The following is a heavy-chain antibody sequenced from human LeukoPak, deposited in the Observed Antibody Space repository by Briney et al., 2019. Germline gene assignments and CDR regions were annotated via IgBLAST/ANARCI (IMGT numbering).Heavy chain of an antibody. J-gene: IGHJ4*02. V-gene: IGHV4-4*09. D-gene: IGHD1-26*01. Sequence: SETLSLTCTVSGGSLSSYYWSWIRQPPGEGLEWIGYIYTTGSTNYNPSLKSRVTMSVDTSKNQFSLKLSSVTAADTAVYYCARMYSGNYYRYYFDYWGQGTLVTVSS. CDR3: ARMYSGNYYRYYFDY. CDR2: IYTTGST. CDR1: GGSLSSYY.